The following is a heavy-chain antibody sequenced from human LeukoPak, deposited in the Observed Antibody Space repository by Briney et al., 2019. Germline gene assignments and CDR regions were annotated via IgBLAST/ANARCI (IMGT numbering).Heavy chain of an antibody. Sequence: GGSLRLSCAASGFTFDDYGMSWVRQAPGKGLEWVSGINWNGGSTGYADSVKGRFTISRDNAKNSLYLQMNSLRAEDTALYYCARDXXXXXPXXYXXMDVXGKGTTVTVSS. CDR3: ARDXXXXXPXXYXXMDV. J-gene: IGHJ6*03. CDR1: GFTFDDYG. CDR2: INWNGGST. V-gene: IGHV3-20*04.